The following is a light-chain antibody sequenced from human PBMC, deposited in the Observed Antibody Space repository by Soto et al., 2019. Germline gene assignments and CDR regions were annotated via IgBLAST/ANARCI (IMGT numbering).Light chain of an antibody. Sequence: EIVLTQSPGTLSLSPGERATLSCRASQSVSSSSLAWYQQKPGQAPRLLIYGASTRATGIPARFSGSGSGTKFTLSISSLQSEDFAVYYCQQYNNWPITFGQGTRLEIK. J-gene: IGKJ5*01. CDR3: QQYNNWPIT. V-gene: IGKV3-15*01. CDR2: GAS. CDR1: QSVSSS.